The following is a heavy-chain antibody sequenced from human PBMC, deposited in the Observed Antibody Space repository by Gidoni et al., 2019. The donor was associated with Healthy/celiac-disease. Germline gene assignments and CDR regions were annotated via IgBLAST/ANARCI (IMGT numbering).Heavy chain of an antibody. V-gene: IGHV3-7*03. CDR1: GLTFSKYW. Sequence: EVQLVESGGGVVQTGGALRLSCAASGLTFSKYWRSWVRQVPGKGLEWVANIKQDGSEKYFLDSVKGRFTISRDNAKNSLYLQMNSLRAEDTAVYYCARDLAGSSSWFYYYGMDVWGQGTTVTVSS. D-gene: IGHD6-13*01. CDR2: IKQDGSEK. J-gene: IGHJ6*02. CDR3: ARDLAGSSSWFYYYGMDV.